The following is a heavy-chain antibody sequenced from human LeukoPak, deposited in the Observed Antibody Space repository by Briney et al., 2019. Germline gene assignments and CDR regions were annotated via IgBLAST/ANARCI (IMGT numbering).Heavy chain of an antibody. CDR2: IYHSGST. V-gene: IGHV4-30-2*01. Sequence: SQTLSLTCAVSGGSISSGGYSWSWIRQPPGKGLEWIGYIYHSGSTYYNPSLKSRVTISVDRSKNQFSLKLSSVTAADTAVYYCARERITMVRGVPLNWFDPWGQGNPGHRLL. D-gene: IGHD3-10*01. J-gene: IGHJ5*02. CDR3: ARERITMVRGVPLNWFDP. CDR1: GGSISSGGYS.